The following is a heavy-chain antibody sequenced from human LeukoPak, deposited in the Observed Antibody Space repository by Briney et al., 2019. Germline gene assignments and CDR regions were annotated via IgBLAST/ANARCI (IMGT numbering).Heavy chain of an antibody. CDR1: GFTFSSYA. CDR3: GKVSCQVAFDI. V-gene: IGHV3-23*01. J-gene: IGHJ3*02. CDR2: ITGSGGST. Sequence: GGSLRLPCAASGFTFSSYAMSWVRQAPGKGLEWVSAITGSGGSTYYADSVKGRFTISRDNSKNTLYLQMNSLTAADTTVCEGGKVSCQVAFDISGQGTIVTVSS.